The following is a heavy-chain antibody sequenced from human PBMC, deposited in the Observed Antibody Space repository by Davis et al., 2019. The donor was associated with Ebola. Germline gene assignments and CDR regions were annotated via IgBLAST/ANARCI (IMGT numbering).Heavy chain of an antibody. CDR2: ISGTSGNT. V-gene: IGHV3-23*01. CDR3: AKGPKEGSFDY. J-gene: IGHJ4*02. Sequence: GESLKISCAASGFTFSNYAMSWVRQAPGKGLEWVSVISGTSGNTYYADSVKGRFIISRDNSKNTLYLQMNSLRAEDTAVYYCAKGPKEGSFDYWGQGTLVTVSS. CDR1: GFTFSNYA.